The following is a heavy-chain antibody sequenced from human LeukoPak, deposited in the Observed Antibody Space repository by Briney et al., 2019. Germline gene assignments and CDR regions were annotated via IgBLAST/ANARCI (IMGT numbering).Heavy chain of an antibody. CDR1: GYTFTNYA. CDR2: VSAYSGNT. CDR3: VREGRLMSDTTVDY. Sequence: ASVTDSFMASGYTFTNYAVSWLRQAPGQTLEWMGWVSAYSGNTNYAQNFHDRLTMTTDTSTSTAYMELRRLTSEDRAVYYGVREGRLMSDTTVDYWGQRTLVTVSP. J-gene: IGHJ4*02. D-gene: IGHD1-26*01. V-gene: IGHV1-18*01.